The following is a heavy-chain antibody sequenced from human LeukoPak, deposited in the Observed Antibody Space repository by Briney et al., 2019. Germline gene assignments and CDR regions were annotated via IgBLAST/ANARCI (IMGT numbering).Heavy chain of an antibody. CDR3: TRHPVGALRD. CDR1: GYTFSSYY. D-gene: IGHD1-26*01. J-gene: IGHJ4*02. CDR2: INPSGGST. V-gene: IGHV1-46*01. Sequence: ASVKVSCKASGYTFSSYYMHWVRQAPGQGLEWMGIINPSGGSTSYAQKFQGRVTMTRNTSISTAYMELSSLRSEDTAVYYCTRHPVGALRDWGQGTLVTVSS.